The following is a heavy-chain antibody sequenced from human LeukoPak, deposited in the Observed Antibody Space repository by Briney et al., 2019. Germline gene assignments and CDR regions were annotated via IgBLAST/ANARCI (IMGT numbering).Heavy chain of an antibody. CDR1: GFTFSSYA. V-gene: IGHV3-30-3*01. D-gene: IGHD3-22*01. Sequence: PGGSLRLSCAASGFTFSSYAMHWVRQAPGKGLEWVVVISYDVSNKYYADSVKGRFTISRDNSKNTLYLQMNSLRAEDTAVYYCARSPYYYDSNFDYWGQGTLVTVSS. CDR2: ISYDVSNK. CDR3: ARSPYYYDSNFDY. J-gene: IGHJ4*02.